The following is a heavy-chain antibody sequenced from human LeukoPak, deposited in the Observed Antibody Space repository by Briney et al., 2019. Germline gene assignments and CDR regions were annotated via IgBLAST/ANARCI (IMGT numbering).Heavy chain of an antibody. CDR2: MNPNRGKT. CDR3: ARATYGSGSHFNDYYFYGMDL. CDR1: AYTLTRYD. D-gene: IGHD3-10*01. J-gene: IGHJ6*02. Sequence: GASVKVSCKASAYTLTRYDLNWVRQATGQGLEWMGWMNPNRGKTGYARKFQGRVTMTRNTSTGTAYMEVSSLRSEDTAVYYCARATYGSGSHFNDYYFYGMDLWGQGTTVTVSS. V-gene: IGHV1-8*01.